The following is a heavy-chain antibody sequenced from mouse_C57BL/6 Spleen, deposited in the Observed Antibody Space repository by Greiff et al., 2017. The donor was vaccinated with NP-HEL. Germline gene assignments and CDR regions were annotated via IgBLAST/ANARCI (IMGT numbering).Heavy chain of an antibody. CDR3: AVPFTTVVGGGFAY. CDR1: GFNIKNTY. Sequence: EVQLQQSVAELVRPGASVKLSCTASGFNIKNTYMHWVKQRPEQGLEWIGRIDPANGNTKYVPKFQGKATITADTSSNTAYLQLSSLTSEDTAIYYCAVPFTTVVGGGFAYWGQGTLVTVSA. V-gene: IGHV14-3*01. D-gene: IGHD1-1*01. J-gene: IGHJ3*01. CDR2: IDPANGNT.